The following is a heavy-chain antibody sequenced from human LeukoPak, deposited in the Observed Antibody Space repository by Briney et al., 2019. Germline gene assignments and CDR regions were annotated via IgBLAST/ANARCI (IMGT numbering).Heavy chain of an antibody. CDR1: GFTFNTYG. V-gene: IGHV3-23*01. D-gene: IGHD5-18*01. CDR2: ISDSGVST. CDR3: AKGYTGYYGMDV. J-gene: IGHJ6*02. Sequence: GGSLRLSCVASGFTFNTYGMSWVRQAPGKGLEWVSGISDSGVSTDYADSVKGRSTISRDNSKNTLYLQIHSLRAEDTAVYYCAKGYTGYYGMDVWGQGTTVTVSS.